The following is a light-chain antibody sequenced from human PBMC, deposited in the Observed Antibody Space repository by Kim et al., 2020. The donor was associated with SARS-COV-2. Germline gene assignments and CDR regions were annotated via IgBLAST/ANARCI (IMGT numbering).Light chain of an antibody. V-gene: IGLV3-9*01. CDR1: NIEKRN. J-gene: IGLJ2*01. CDR2: RDS. Sequence: SYELTQPLSVSVALGQTARMTCGGDNIEKRNVHWYQQRPGQAPILVIYRDSKRPSGIPERVSGSNSGNTATLTISRVQAGEEADYYCQVWDGRAVVFGGG. CDR3: QVWDGRAVV.